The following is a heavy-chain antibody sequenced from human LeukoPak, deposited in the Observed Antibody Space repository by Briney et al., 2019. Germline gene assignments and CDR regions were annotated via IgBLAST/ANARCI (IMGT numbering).Heavy chain of an antibody. CDR1: GFTVSSNY. J-gene: IGHJ5*02. Sequence: PGGSLRLSCAASGFTVSSNYMSWVRQAPGKGLEWVSVIYSGGSTYYADSVKRRFTISTDNSKNTLYLQMNSLRAEDTAVYYCARDPYCSGGSCYSGGWLDPWGQGTLVTVSS. CDR3: ARDPYCSGGSCYSGGWLDP. D-gene: IGHD2-15*01. V-gene: IGHV3-53*01. CDR2: IYSGGST.